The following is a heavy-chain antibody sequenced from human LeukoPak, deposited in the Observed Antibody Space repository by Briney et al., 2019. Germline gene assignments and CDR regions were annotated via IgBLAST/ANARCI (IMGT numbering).Heavy chain of an antibody. J-gene: IGHJ3*02. CDR2: IYTSGST. V-gene: IGHV4-61*02. CDR3: ARRNEGCSSTSCPLRDAFDI. D-gene: IGHD2-2*01. Sequence: SETLSLTCTVSGGSISSGSYYWSWIRQPAGKGLEWIGRIYTSGSTNYNPSLKSRVTISVDTSKNQFSLKLSPVTAADTAVYYCARRNEGCSSTSCPLRDAFDIWGQGTMVTVSS. CDR1: GGSISSGSYY.